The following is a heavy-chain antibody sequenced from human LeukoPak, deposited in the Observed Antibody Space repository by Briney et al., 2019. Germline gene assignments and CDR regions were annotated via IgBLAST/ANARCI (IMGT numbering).Heavy chain of an antibody. CDR2: IYYSGST. CDR1: GGSISSGGYS. CDR3: AREGVTMVRGVFDY. Sequence: PSQTLSLTCAVSGGSISSGGYSWSWIRQPPGKGLEWIGYIYYSGSTYYNPSLKSRVTISVDTSKNQFSLKLSSVTAADTAVYYSAREGVTMVRGVFDYWGQGTLVTVSS. D-gene: IGHD3-10*01. V-gene: IGHV4-31*11. J-gene: IGHJ4*02.